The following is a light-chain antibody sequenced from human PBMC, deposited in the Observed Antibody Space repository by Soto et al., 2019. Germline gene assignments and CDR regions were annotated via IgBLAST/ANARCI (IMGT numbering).Light chain of an antibody. CDR1: QSVSSN. V-gene: IGKV3-15*01. CDR3: QQYNNWPFPSWT. CDR2: GAS. J-gene: IGKJ1*01. Sequence: EIVMTQSPATLSVSPGERATLSCRASQSVSSNLAWYQQKPGQAPRLLIYGASTRATGIPARFSGSGSGTEVTLTISSMQSEDFAVYYCQQYNNWPFPSWTFGQGTQVEIK.